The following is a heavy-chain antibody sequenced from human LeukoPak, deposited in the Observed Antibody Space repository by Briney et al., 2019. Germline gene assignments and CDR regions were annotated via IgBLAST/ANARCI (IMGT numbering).Heavy chain of an antibody. V-gene: IGHV3-30*03. CDR2: ISYDGSNK. D-gene: IGHD3-22*01. CDR3: ARDSTVVNYDSSGDAFDI. J-gene: IGHJ3*02. CDR1: EFTFRSYD. Sequence: PGGSLRLSCVASEFTFRSYDMHWVRQAPGKGLEWVAVISYDGSNKDYADSVKGRFTISRDNTKNTLFLQMNSLRAEDTAVYYCARDSTVVNYDSSGDAFDIWGQGTMVTVSS.